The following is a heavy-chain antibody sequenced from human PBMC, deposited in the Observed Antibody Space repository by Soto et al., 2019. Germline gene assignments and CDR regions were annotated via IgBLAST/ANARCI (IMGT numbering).Heavy chain of an antibody. CDR3: ARLAAAGRAYYFDY. V-gene: IGHV4-59*08. D-gene: IGHD6-25*01. CDR1: GGSISYYY. CDR2: IYYSGST. Sequence: SETLSLTWTVSGGSISYYYWSWIRQPPGKGLEWIGYIYYSGSTNYNPSLKSRVTVSVDTSKNQFSLKLSSVTAADTAVYSCARLAAAGRAYYFDYRGQGILVTVSS. J-gene: IGHJ4*02.